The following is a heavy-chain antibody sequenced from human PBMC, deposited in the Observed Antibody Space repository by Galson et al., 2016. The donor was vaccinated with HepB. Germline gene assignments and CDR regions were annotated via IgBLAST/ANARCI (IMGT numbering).Heavy chain of an antibody. Sequence: SLRLSCAASGFTFRSYAMHWVRQVPGKGLEWVALISYDGSNKYYADSVKGRFTISRDNSKNTLYLQMNSLRAEDTAVYYCARDRDSSSYYKVSNYYYGMDVWGQGTLVTVSS. CDR1: GFTFRSYA. CDR3: ARDRDSSSYYKVSNYYYGMDV. CDR2: ISYDGSNK. J-gene: IGHJ6*02. D-gene: IGHD3-22*01. V-gene: IGHV3-30-3*01.